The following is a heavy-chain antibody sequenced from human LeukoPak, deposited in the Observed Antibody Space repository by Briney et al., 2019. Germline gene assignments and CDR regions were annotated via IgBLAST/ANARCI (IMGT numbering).Heavy chain of an antibody. D-gene: IGHD5-18*01. J-gene: IGHJ5*02. CDR1: DGSISSYY. V-gene: IGHV4-4*09. CDR3: ARLVGGTYNYGFGGWFDP. Sequence: PSETLSLTCTVSDGSISSYYWSWIRQPPGKGLEWIGYISGSTNYNPSLKSRVTISKDTSKNQFSLKLSSVTAADTAVYYCARLVGGTYNYGFGGWFDPWGQGTLVTVSS. CDR2: ISGST.